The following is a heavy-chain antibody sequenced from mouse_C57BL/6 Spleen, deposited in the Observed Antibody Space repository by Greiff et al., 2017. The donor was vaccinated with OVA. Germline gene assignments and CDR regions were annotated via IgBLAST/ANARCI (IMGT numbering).Heavy chain of an antibody. CDR1: GFTFSDYY. CDR3: ARGDYYGPYAMDY. Sequence: EVQLVESGGGLVQPGGSLKLSCAASGFTFSDYYMYWVRQTPEKRLEWVAYISNGGGSTYYPDTVKGRFTISRDNAKNTLYLQMSRLKSEDTAMYYCARGDYYGPYAMDYWGQGTSVTVSS. CDR2: ISNGGGST. V-gene: IGHV5-12*01. D-gene: IGHD1-1*01. J-gene: IGHJ4*01.